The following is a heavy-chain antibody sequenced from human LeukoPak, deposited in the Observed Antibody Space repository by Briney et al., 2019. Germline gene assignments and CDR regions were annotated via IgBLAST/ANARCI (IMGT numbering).Heavy chain of an antibody. CDR1: GGSISSSSYY. Sequence: PSETLSLTCTVSGGSISSSSYYWGWIRQPPGKGLEWIGYIYHSGSTYYNPSLKSRVTISVDRSKNQFSLKLSSVTAADTAVYYCARANNEELDYWGQGTLVTVSS. CDR2: IYHSGST. D-gene: IGHD1-7*01. CDR3: ARANNEELDY. V-gene: IGHV4-39*07. J-gene: IGHJ4*02.